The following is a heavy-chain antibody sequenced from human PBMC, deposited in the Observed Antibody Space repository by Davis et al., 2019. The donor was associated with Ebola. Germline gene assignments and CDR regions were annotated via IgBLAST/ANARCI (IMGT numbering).Heavy chain of an antibody. CDR1: GVTVSRTH. J-gene: IGHJ4*02. CDR3: ARNDILTGSQLDY. CDR2: IYPGGIT. Sequence: GESLKISCAASGVTVSRTHMTWVRQAPGQGLEFVAVIYPGGITEYADTVKGRFTISRDNSKNLVFLQMNSLRVADTAIYYCARNDILTGSQLDYWGQGTRVTVTS. D-gene: IGHD3-9*01. V-gene: IGHV3-53*01.